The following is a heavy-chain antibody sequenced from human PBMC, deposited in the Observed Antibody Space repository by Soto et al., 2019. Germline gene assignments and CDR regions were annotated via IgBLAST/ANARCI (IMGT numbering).Heavy chain of an antibody. Sequence: EVQVVESGGGLVQPGGSLRLSCAASGFTFSSYSMNWVRQAPGKGLEWLSYISGSSSTIYYADSVKGRFTISRDNAKNSLYLQLNSLRDEDTAVYYCARALGIAVDGIMGESSRDYSFYGMDVWGQGTTVTVSS. J-gene: IGHJ6*02. D-gene: IGHD6-19*01. CDR3: ARALGIAVDGIMGESSRDYSFYGMDV. CDR1: GFTFSSYS. V-gene: IGHV3-48*02. CDR2: ISGSSSTI.